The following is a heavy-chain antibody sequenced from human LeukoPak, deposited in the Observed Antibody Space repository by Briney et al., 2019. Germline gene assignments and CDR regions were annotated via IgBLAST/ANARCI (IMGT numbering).Heavy chain of an antibody. CDR2: INHSGST. CDR3: ARFGKITMVRGVTSRYFDL. D-gene: IGHD3-10*01. V-gene: IGHV4-34*01. CDR1: GGSFSGYY. Sequence: SETLSLTCAVYGGSFSGYYWSWIRQPPGKGLEWIGEINHSGSTNYNPSLKSRATISVDTSKNQFSLKLSSVTAADTAVYYCARFGKITMVRGVTSRYFDLWGRGTLVTVSS. J-gene: IGHJ2*01.